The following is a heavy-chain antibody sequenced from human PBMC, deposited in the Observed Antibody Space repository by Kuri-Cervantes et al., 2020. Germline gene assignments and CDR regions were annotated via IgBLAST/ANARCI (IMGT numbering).Heavy chain of an antibody. Sequence: GGSLRLSCAASGFTVSSNYMSWVRQAPGKGLEWVSVIYSGGSTYYADSVKGRFTISRDNSKNTLYLQMNSLRAEDTAVYYCARLDDYGDYGDYWGQGTLVTVSS. CDR1: GFTVSSNY. J-gene: IGHJ4*02. CDR3: ARLDDYGDYGDY. D-gene: IGHD4-17*01. V-gene: IGHV3-53*01. CDR2: IYSGGST.